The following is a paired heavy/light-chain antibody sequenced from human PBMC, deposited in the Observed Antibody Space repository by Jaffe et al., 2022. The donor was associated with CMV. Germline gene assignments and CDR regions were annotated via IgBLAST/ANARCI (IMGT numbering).Heavy chain of an antibody. CDR2: IYYSGTS. Sequence: QVQLQESGPGLVKPSETLSLTCTVSGGSISSYYWSWIRQPPGKGLEWIGYIYYSGTSNYNPSLKSRVTFSVDTSKNQFSLKLTSVTAADTAIYYCARQAGDNDLFIYWGQGTLVTVSS. CDR3: ARQAGDNDLFIY. CDR1: GGSISSYY. J-gene: IGHJ4*02. D-gene: IGHD7-27*01. V-gene: IGHV4-59*08.
Light chain of an antibody. CDR1: QSITSW. V-gene: IGKV1-5*03. Sequence: DIQMTQSPSTLSASVGDRVTITCRASQSITSWLAWYQQKPGKAPKLLIYKTSGLVAGVPSRFSGSGSGTEFTLTISSLQPDDFATYYCQQYNTYPRTFGQGTKVEIK. CDR2: KTS. J-gene: IGKJ1*01. CDR3: QQYNTYPRT.